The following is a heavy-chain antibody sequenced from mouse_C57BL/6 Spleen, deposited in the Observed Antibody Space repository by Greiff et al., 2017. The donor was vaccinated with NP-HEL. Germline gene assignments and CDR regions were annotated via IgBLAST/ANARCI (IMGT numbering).Heavy chain of an antibody. CDR1: GFTFSSYA. D-gene: IGHD1-1*01. V-gene: IGHV5-4*01. CDR3: ARDYGSSYFDY. CDR2: ISDGGSYT. J-gene: IGHJ2*01. Sequence: EVKLMESGGGLVKPGGSLKLSCAASGFTFSSYAMSWVRQTPEKRLEWVATISDGGSYTYYPDNVKGRFTLSRDNAKNNLYLQMSHLKSEDTAMYYCARDYGSSYFDYWGQGTTLTVSS.